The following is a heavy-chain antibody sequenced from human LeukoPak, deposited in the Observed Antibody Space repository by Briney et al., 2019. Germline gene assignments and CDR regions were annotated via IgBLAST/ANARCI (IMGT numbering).Heavy chain of an antibody. V-gene: IGHV5-10-1*01. CDR1: GYNFGGYW. J-gene: IGHJ4*02. CDR2: IDPADSQT. CDR3: ARQLTSGDCDY. Sequence: GGSLKISCKGSGYNFGGYWIAWVRQMPGKGLEWMGRIDPADSQTNYSPSFQGHVTISADKSISTAYLQWSTLKASDTAMYYCARQLTSGDCDYWGQGTLVTVSS. D-gene: IGHD1-1*01.